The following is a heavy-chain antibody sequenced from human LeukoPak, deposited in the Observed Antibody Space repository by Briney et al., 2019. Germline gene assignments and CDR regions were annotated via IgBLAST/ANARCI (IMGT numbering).Heavy chain of an antibody. Sequence: GESLKISCKVSGYTFTTYWIGWVRQMPGKGLGWMGIIYPGDSDAKYSPSFQGQVTFSVDTSFNTVYLQWSSLRASDTAMYYCARHGSGHEPDHWGQGTLVTVSS. D-gene: IGHD5-12*01. V-gene: IGHV5-51*01. CDR3: ARHGSGHEPDH. CDR2: IYPGDSDA. CDR1: GYTFTTYW. J-gene: IGHJ5*02.